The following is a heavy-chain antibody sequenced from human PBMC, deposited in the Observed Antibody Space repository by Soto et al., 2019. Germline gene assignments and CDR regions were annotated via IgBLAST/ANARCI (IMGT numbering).Heavy chain of an antibody. CDR1: GFTFSSYD. V-gene: IGHV3-13*01. Sequence: GGSLRLSCAASGFTFSSYDMHWVRQATGKGLEWVSAIGTAGDTYYPGSVKGRFTISRENAKNSLYLQMNSLRAEDTAVYYCARDHYDSSGYYDYGMDVWGQGTTVTVSS. CDR2: IGTAGDT. J-gene: IGHJ6*02. CDR3: ARDHYDSSGYYDYGMDV. D-gene: IGHD3-22*01.